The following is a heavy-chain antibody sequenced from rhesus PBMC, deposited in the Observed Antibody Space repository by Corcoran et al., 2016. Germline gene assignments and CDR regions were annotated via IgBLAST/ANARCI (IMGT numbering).Heavy chain of an antibody. Sequence: QVQLQESGPGLVKPSETLSLTCAVSGYSIHRGFGWSWVRLPPGTGLEWIAYIGGSGGSTKYNPSRKSRFTISKDTSKNQFSLKLRSVTAADTAVYYCARDGPSSGSLDVWGRGILVTVSS. D-gene: IGHD6-13*01. CDR2: IGGSGGST. CDR3: ARDGPSSGSLDV. CDR1: GYSIHRGFG. V-gene: IGHV4-127*01. J-gene: IGHJ5-2*02.